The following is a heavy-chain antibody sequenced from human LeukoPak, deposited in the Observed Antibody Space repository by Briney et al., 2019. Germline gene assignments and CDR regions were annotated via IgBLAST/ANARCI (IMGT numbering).Heavy chain of an antibody. V-gene: IGHV3-23*01. J-gene: IGHJ3*02. CDR1: GFTFSSYA. CDR2: ISGNGGST. CDR3: AKVITAGWQKDDLDI. Sequence: PGGSLRLSCAASGFTFSSYAMNWVRQAPGKGLEWVSVISGNGGSTYYADSVKGRFTISRDNSKNTLYLQMNNLGAEDTALYYCAKVITAGWQKDDLDIWGRGTMVTVSS. D-gene: IGHD5-18*01.